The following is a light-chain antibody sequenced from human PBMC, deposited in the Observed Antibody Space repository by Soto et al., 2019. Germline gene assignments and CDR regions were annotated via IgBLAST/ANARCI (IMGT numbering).Light chain of an antibody. CDR1: SSDVGSYNL. Sequence: QSALTQPASVSGSPGQSITISCTGTSSDVGSYNLVSWYQQHPGKAPKLMIYEGSKRPSGVSNSFSGSKSGNTASLTISGLQAEDEADYYCCSYAGSSTDVVFGGGTQLTVL. CDR3: CSYAGSSTDVV. J-gene: IGLJ2*01. V-gene: IGLV2-23*01. CDR2: EGS.